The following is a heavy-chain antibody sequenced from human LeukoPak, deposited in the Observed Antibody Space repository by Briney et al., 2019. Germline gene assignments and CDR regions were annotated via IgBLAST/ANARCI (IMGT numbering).Heavy chain of an antibody. CDR2: IYTSGST. V-gene: IGHV4-61*02. CDR1: GGSISSSSYY. J-gene: IGHJ3*02. CDR3: ARGTMTDAFDI. D-gene: IGHD3-22*01. Sequence: SETLSLTCTVSGGSISSSSYYWSWIRQPAGKGLEWTGRIYTSGSTNYNPSLKSRVTISVDTSKNQFSLKLSSVTAADTAVYYCARGTMTDAFDIWGQGTMVTVSS.